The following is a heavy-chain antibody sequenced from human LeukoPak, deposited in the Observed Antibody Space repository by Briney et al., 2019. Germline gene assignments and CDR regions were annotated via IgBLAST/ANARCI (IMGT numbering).Heavy chain of an antibody. V-gene: IGHV3-11*01. J-gene: IGHJ4*02. D-gene: IGHD3-10*01. Sequence: GGSLRLSCAASGFTFSDYYMSWIRQAPGKGLEWISYISSSGSTIYYADSVKGRFTISRDNSKNTLYLQMNSLRAEDTAVYYCAKDQSTGSSPDYWGQGTLVTVSS. CDR1: GFTFSDYY. CDR2: ISSSGSTI. CDR3: AKDQSTGSSPDY.